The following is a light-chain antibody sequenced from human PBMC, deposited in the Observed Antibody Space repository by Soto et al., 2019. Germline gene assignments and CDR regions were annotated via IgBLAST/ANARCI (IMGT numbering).Light chain of an antibody. V-gene: IGLV1-47*01. CDR1: SSNIGSNY. J-gene: IGLJ2*01. CDR3: AAWDDRRSGLV. CDR2: RNN. Sequence: QSVLTQPPSASGTPGQRVTISCSGSSSNIGSNYVYWYHQLPGTAPKLGIYRNNQRPSGVPDRISGSKSGTSASLAISGLRSEDEADYYCAAWDDRRSGLVFGRGTKLTVL.